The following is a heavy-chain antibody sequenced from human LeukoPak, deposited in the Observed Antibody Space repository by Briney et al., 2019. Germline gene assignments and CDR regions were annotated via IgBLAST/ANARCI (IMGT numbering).Heavy chain of an antibody. D-gene: IGHD1-26*01. CDR1: EFTFSSFA. Sequence: GGSLRLSCAASEFTFSSFAMSWVRQPPGKGLEWVSTISSSGGSTFYAESVKGRFTISRDNNENTLYLQMNSLRSDDTAVYYCARDPYSGAYGDSYYYYMDVWGKGTTVTISS. J-gene: IGHJ6*03. CDR3: ARDPYSGAYGDSYYYYMDV. CDR2: ISSSGGST. V-gene: IGHV3-23*01.